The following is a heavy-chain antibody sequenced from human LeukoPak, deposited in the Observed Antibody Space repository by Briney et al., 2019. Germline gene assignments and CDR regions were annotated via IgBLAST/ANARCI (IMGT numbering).Heavy chain of an antibody. CDR3: ARGQGATVPKVGKNWFDP. CDR1: VGSFSGYH. J-gene: IGHJ5*02. CDR2: VNESGGT. V-gene: IGHV4-34*01. Sequence: PSETLSLACAVYVGSFSGYHWNWIRQPPGKGPEWIGEVNESGGTNINPSLRSRVILSVDTSMNQFSLKLISVTAADTAVYYCARGQGATVPKVGKNWFDPWGQGTRVIVSP. D-gene: IGHD1-26*01.